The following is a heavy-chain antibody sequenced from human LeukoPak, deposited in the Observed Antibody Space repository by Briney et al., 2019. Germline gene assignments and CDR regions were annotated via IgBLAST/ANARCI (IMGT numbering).Heavy chain of an antibody. Sequence: GGSLRLSCTASGFTFSTYWMTWVRQAPGKGPEWVANIKQDGSEMYYVDSVKGRFTISRDNAKSSLYLQMNSLRVEDTAVYYCARVGYCSSTSCYEPQSVVDPWGQGTLVTVSS. J-gene: IGHJ5*02. CDR1: GFTFSTYW. D-gene: IGHD2-2*01. CDR2: IKQDGSEM. CDR3: ARVGYCSSTSCYEPQSVVDP. V-gene: IGHV3-7*01.